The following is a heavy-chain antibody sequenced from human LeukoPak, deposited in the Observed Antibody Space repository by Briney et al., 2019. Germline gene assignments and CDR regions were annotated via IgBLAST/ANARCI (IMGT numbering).Heavy chain of an antibody. Sequence: ASVKVSCKVFGYTATNFDINWVRQAPGQGFEWMGWMTLNSGRTGYRREFQGRVTMTTDTSTNTAYMELSSLRSDDTAVYYCGRGYAMDVWGQGTTVIVSS. V-gene: IGHV1-8*01. J-gene: IGHJ6*02. CDR1: GYTATNFD. CDR2: MTLNSGRT. CDR3: GRGYAMDV.